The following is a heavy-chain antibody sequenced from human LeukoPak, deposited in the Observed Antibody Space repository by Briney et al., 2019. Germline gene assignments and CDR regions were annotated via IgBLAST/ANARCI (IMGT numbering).Heavy chain of an antibody. D-gene: IGHD1-26*01. CDR2: ISGSGNFT. J-gene: IGHJ5*02. CDR1: GFTFSSYA. CDR3: AKGFRSGSGSPPDP. Sequence: GGSLRLSCVASGFTFSSYAMSWVRQAPGKGLQRVSSISGSGNFTFYTDSVKGRFTISRDNSKNTLYVQMNSLRAEDTAIYYCAKGFRSGSGSPPDPWGQGTLVTVSS. V-gene: IGHV3-23*01.